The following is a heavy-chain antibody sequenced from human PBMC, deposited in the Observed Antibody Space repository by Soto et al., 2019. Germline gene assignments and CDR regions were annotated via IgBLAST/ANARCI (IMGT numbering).Heavy chain of an antibody. Sequence: GESLKISCAVSGFNFSTYAMTWVRQAPGKGLEWVSAISGSADNTYYADSVKGRFTISRDNSKSTLYLQMNTLRAEDTALYFCAKAGYGSDVLWWFGPWGQGTLVTV. CDR2: ISGSADNT. CDR3: AKAGYGSDVLWWFGP. J-gene: IGHJ5*02. D-gene: IGHD5-12*01. V-gene: IGHV3-23*01. CDR1: GFNFSTYA.